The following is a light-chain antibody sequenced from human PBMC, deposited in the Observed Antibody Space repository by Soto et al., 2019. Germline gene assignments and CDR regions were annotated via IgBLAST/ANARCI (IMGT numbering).Light chain of an antibody. Sequence: AIQLTQSPSSLSASVGDRVTITCRASQDITSALGWYQQKPGKAPNLLIYAASSLKSGVPSKFSGSGSGTDFTLTISSLQTEDFATYYCQQFNSYVITFGQGTRLETK. V-gene: IGKV1-13*02. CDR2: AAS. CDR3: QQFNSYVIT. J-gene: IGKJ5*01. CDR1: QDITSA.